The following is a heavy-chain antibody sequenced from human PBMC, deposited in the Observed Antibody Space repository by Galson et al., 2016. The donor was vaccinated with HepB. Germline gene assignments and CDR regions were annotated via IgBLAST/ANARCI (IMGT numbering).Heavy chain of an antibody. CDR1: GGTVSSINYY. J-gene: IGHJ4*02. Sequence: SETLSLTCTVSGGTVSSINYYWSWIRQSPGKGLEWIGNVYYTGSTTLNPALASRVSMSVSKSKNQSSLTSNSLNAADAAMYFCARANFFRRLGHCTAGCCYYFDSWGQGTLVAVSA. D-gene: IGHD2-15*01. CDR3: ARANFFRRLGHCTAGCCYYFDS. CDR2: VYYTGST. V-gene: IGHV4-61*01.